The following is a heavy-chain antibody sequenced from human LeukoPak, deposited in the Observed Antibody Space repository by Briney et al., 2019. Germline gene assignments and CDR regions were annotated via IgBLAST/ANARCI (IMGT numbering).Heavy chain of an antibody. J-gene: IGHJ4*02. CDR3: ARGERPLDFWSAYIFTSLDY. CDR1: GGTFSNYA. Sequence: ASVKVSCKASGGTFSNYAISWVRQAPGQGLEWMGGIIPIFGTANYAQKFQGRVTITADESTSTAYMELSSLRSEDTAVYYCARGERPLDFWSAYIFTSLDYWGQGTLVTVSS. V-gene: IGHV1-69*13. D-gene: IGHD3-3*01. CDR2: IIPIFGTA.